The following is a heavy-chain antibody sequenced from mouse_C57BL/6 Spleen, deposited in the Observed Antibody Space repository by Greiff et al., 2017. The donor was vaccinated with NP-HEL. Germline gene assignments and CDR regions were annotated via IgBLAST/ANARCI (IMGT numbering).Heavy chain of an antibody. Sequence: EVQLQQSGPELVKPGASVKISCKASGYTFTDYYMNWVKQSHGKSLEWIGDINPNNGGTSYNQKFKGKATLTVDKSSSTAYMELRSLTSEDSAVYYCARGDYGNYGYAMDYWGQGTSVTVSS. J-gene: IGHJ4*01. CDR2: INPNNGGT. D-gene: IGHD2-1*01. V-gene: IGHV1-26*01. CDR3: ARGDYGNYGYAMDY. CDR1: GYTFTDYY.